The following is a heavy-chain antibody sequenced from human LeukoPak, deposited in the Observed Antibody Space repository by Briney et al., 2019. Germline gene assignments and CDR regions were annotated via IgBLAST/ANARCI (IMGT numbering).Heavy chain of an antibody. Sequence: ASVKVSCKASGYTFTSYGISWVRQAPGQGLEWMGWISAYNGNTNYAQKFQGRVTITTDESTSTAYMELSSLRSEDTAVYYCAREPVRTYYYDSSGYIRGAFVIWGQGTMVTVSS. D-gene: IGHD3-22*01. CDR1: GYTFTSYG. CDR2: ISAYNGNT. CDR3: AREPVRTYYYDSSGYIRGAFVI. V-gene: IGHV1-18*01. J-gene: IGHJ3*02.